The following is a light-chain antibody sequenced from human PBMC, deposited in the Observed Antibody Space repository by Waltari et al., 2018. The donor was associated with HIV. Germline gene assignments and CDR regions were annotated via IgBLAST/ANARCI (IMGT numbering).Light chain of an antibody. CDR3: QAWDSGTWV. Sequence: SYELTQPPSVSVSPGQTASITCSGDKLGENYAGWYKQKPGQSPVLVIYQDSKRPSGIPERFSGSNAGNTATLTIRGTQAMDEADYYCQAWDSGTWVFGGGTKLTVL. J-gene: IGLJ3*02. V-gene: IGLV3-1*01. CDR2: QDS. CDR1: KLGENY.